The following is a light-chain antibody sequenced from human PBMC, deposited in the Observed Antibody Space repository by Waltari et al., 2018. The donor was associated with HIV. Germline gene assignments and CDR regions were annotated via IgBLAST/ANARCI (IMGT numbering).Light chain of an antibody. CDR3: CSYAGNYSYV. CDR2: DVS. CDR1: STDVGDSTY. J-gene: IGLJ1*01. Sequence: QSALTQPRSVSGSPGQSVTISCTGTSTDVGDSTYVSWYRQHPGKVPTLMIYDVSKRPSGVPDRFSGSRSGNTASLTISGLQAEDEADYFCCSYAGNYSYVFGSGSRVTVL. V-gene: IGLV2-11*01.